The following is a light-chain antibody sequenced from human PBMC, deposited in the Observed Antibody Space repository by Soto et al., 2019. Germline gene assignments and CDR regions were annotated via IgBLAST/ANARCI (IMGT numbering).Light chain of an antibody. J-gene: IGLJ2*01. CDR2: NNN. V-gene: IGLV1-44*01. CDR1: SSNIGSNT. CDR3: AAWDDSLNGVI. Sequence: QLVLTQPPSASGTPGQRVTISCSGSSSNIGSNTVNWYKQVPGTAPKLLIYNNNQRPSGVPDRFSGSKSGTSVSLAISGLQSEDEADYYCAAWDDSLNGVIFGGGTKLTVL.